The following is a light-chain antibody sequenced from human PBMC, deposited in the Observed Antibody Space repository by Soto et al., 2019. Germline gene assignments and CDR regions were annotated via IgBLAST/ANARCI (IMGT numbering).Light chain of an antibody. V-gene: IGKV1-5*01. CDR2: DAS. CDR3: QQYNSYSGRT. J-gene: IGKJ1*01. CDR1: QSISSW. Sequence: DIQMTQSPSTLSASVGDRVTITCRASQSISSWLAWYQQKPGKAPKLLIYDASSLERGVPSRFSGSGSGTEYTITISSLQPDDCATYYCQQYNSYSGRTFGQGTKVEIK.